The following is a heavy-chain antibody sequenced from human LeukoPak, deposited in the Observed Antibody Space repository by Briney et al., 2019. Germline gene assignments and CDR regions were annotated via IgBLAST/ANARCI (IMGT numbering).Heavy chain of an antibody. Sequence: GWSLRLSCAASGFTFSSYAMSWVRQAPGKGLEWVSAISGSGGSTYYADSVKGRFTISRDNSKNTLYLQMNSLRAEDTAVYYCASARGGSYWDYFDYWGQGTLVTVSS. D-gene: IGHD1-26*01. V-gene: IGHV3-23*01. CDR2: ISGSGGST. CDR3: ASARGGSYWDYFDY. J-gene: IGHJ4*02. CDR1: GFTFSSYA.